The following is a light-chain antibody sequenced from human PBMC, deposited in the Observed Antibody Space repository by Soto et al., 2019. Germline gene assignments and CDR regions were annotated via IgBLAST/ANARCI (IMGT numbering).Light chain of an antibody. V-gene: IGLV9-49*01. J-gene: IGLJ2*01. Sequence: QPVLTQPPSASASLGASVTLTCTLSSGYSNYKVDWYQQRPGKGRRFVMRVGTGGVVVSKGDGIPVRFSVLGSGLNRYLTIKNIQEEDESDYHCGADNGSGSSFVYVVFGGGTKVTVL. CDR1: SGYSNYK. CDR3: GADNGSGSSFVYVV. CDR2: VGTGGVVV.